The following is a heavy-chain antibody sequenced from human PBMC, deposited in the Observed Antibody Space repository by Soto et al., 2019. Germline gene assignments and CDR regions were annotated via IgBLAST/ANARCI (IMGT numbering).Heavy chain of an antibody. CDR2: INHSGST. CDR3: ASNGVVPENNWFDP. Sequence: SETLSLTCAVYGGSFSGYYWSWIRQPPGKGLEWIGEINHSGSTNYNPSLKSRVTISVDTSKNQFSLKLSSVTAADQTVYYCASNGVVPENNWFDPWGQGTLVTVSS. V-gene: IGHV4-34*01. J-gene: IGHJ5*02. D-gene: IGHD2-2*01. CDR1: GGSFSGYY.